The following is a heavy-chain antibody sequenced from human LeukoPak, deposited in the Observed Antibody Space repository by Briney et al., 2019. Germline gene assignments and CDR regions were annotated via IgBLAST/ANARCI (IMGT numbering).Heavy chain of an antibody. CDR1: GFTFSTFW. Sequence: GGSLRLSCAASGFTFSTFWMAWVRQAPGKGLEWVANIKGDESAKHQADSVKGRFTISRDNAHNSVYLQMSSLRGEDTGVYYCARDVVGSLDYWGKGTLVTVSS. V-gene: IGHV3-7*01. CDR3: ARDVVGSLDY. CDR2: IKGDESAK. D-gene: IGHD1-26*01. J-gene: IGHJ4*02.